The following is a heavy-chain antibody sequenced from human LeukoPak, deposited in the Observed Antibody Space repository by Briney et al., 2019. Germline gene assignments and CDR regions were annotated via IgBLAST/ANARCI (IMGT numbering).Heavy chain of an antibody. J-gene: IGHJ4*02. CDR3: AKDPFGYSSGWPPTFDY. CDR1: GFTLSSYA. CDR2: ISGSGGST. V-gene: IGHV3-23*01. Sequence: GGSLRLSCAASGFTLSSYAMSWVRQAPGKGLEWVSAISGSGGSTYYADSVKGRFTISRDNSKNTLYLQMNSLRAEDTAVYYCAKDPFGYSSGWPPTFDYGGQGTLVTVSS. D-gene: IGHD6-19*01.